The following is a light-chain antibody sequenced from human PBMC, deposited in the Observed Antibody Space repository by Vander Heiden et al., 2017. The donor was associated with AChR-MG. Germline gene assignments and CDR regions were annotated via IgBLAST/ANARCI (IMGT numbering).Light chain of an antibody. CDR1: QSIGSS. CDR2: YAS. CDR3: QHRSSLPLT. Sequence: EMVLTQSPDFQSVTPKEEVTITCRASQSIGSSLHWYQQKPEQSPKLLIKYASQSTSGVPSRFTGSGSGTDFTLTINSLEAEDAAAYSSQHRSSLPLTSGGGTKAEIK. V-gene: IGKV6D-21*02. J-gene: IGKJ4*01.